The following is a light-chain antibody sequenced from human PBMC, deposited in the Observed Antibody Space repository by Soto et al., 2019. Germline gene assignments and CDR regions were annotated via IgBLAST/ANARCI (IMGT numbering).Light chain of an antibody. J-gene: IGKJ1*01. CDR2: AAS. CDR1: QSISSY. Sequence: DIQMTQSPSSLSASVGARVTITCRASQSISSYLNWYQQKPGKAPKLLIYAASSLQSGVPSRFSGSGSWTDFTLTISSLQPEDFATYYCQQSYISPPTFGKGTKVEIK. V-gene: IGKV1-39*01. CDR3: QQSYISPPT.